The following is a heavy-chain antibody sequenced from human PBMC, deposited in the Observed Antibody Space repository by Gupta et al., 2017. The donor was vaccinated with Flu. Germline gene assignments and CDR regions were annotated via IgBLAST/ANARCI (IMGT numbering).Heavy chain of an antibody. CDR2: IKSKTDGGTT. Sequence: ESGGGLVKPGGSLRLSCAASGFTFSNAWMSWVRQAPGKGLEWVGRIKSKTDGGTTDYAAPVKGRFTISRDDSKNTLYLQMNSLKTEDTAVYYCTTDLGFFEEAMVRGVKTDYWGQGTLVTVSS. D-gene: IGHD3-10*01. V-gene: IGHV3-15*01. CDR3: TTDLGFFEEAMVRGVKTDY. J-gene: IGHJ4*02. CDR1: GFTFSNAW.